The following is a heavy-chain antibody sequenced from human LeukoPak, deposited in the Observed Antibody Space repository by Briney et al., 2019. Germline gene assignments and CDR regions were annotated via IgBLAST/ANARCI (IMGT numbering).Heavy chain of an antibody. CDR3: ARFGPGWYYFDY. CDR2: IYYSGSP. D-gene: IGHD6-19*01. J-gene: IGHJ4*02. Sequence: SETLSLTCTVSGGSISSGGYYWSWIRQHPGKGLEWIGYIYYSGSPYYNPSLKSRVTISVDTSKNQFSLKLSSVTAAETAVYYCARFGPGWYYFDYWGQGTLVTVSS. CDR1: GGSISSGGYY. V-gene: IGHV4-31*03.